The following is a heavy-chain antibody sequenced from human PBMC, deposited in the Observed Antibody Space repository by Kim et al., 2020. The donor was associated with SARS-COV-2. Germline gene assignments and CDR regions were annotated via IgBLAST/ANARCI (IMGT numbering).Heavy chain of an antibody. J-gene: IGHJ4*02. V-gene: IGHV3-33*01. CDR2: IWYDGSNK. CDR3: ARDDSSVWAFWDY. D-gene: IGHD3-22*01. Sequence: GGSLRLSCAASGFTFSSYGMHWVRQAPGKGLEWVAVIWYDGSNKYYADSVKGRFTISRDNSKNTLYLQMNSLRAEDTAVYYCARDDSSVWAFWDYWGQGTLVTVSS. CDR1: GFTFSSYG.